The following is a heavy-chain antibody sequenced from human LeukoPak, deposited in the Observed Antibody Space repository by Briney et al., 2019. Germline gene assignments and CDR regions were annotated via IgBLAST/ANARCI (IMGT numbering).Heavy chain of an antibody. D-gene: IGHD3-10*01. V-gene: IGHV4-38-2*01. CDR1: GYSISSGYY. CDR2: IYHSGST. J-gene: IGHJ4*02. CDR3: ARGSLFLSLWFGELYVY. Sequence: SETLSLTCAVSGYSISSGYYWGWIRQPPGKGLEWIGSIYHSGSTYYNPSLKSRVTISVDTSKNQFSLKLSSVTAADTAVYYCARGSLFLSLWFGELYVYWGQGTLVTVFS.